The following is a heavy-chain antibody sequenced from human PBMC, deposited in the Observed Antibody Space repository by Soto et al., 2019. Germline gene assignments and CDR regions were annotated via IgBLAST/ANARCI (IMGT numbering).Heavy chain of an antibody. CDR3: ARDLSGYVPFDY. CDR1: GFTFGRYW. D-gene: IGHD5-12*01. Sequence: GGSLRLSCAASGFTFGRYWMHWVRQAPGKGLVWVSGINWNGSSTAYADSVKGRFTISRDNAKNPLYLQMNSLRAEDTALYYCARDLSGYVPFDYWGQGTLVTVSS. V-gene: IGHV3-20*04. CDR2: INWNGSST. J-gene: IGHJ4*02.